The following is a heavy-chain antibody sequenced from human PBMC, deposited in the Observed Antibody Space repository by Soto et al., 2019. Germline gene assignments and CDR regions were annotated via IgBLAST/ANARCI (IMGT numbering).Heavy chain of an antibody. CDR3: ARDLNEVGQVPHY. V-gene: IGHV3-7*03. CDR2: IKPDGSEK. CDR1: GFTFSRYW. Sequence: GGSLRLSCAASGFTFSRYWMNWVRQAPGKGLEWVANIKPDGSEKYYVDSVRGRFTISRDNARNSLYLQMNSLRAEDTAAYYCARDLNEVGQVPHYWGQGTLVTVSS. J-gene: IGHJ4*02.